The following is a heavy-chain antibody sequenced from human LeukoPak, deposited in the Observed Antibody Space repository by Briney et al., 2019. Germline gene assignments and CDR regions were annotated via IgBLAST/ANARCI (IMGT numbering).Heavy chain of an antibody. CDR2: LSYDGSNK. CDR3: ARGGRVVVAAIGWFDP. D-gene: IGHD2-15*01. V-gene: IGHV3-30*01. J-gene: IGHJ5*02. CDR1: GFTFSSYA. Sequence: PGGSLRLSYAASGFTFSSYAMHWVRQAPGKGLERVAVLSYDGSNKYYADSVKGRFTISRDNSKNTLYLQMNSLRAEDTAVYYCARGGRVVVAAIGWFDPWGQGTLVTVSS.